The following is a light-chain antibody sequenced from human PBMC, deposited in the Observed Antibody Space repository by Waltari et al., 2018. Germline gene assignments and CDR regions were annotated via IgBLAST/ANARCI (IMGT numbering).Light chain of an antibody. CDR1: SSDVGGYHY. J-gene: IGLJ2*01. CDR2: DVS. V-gene: IGLV2-14*01. CDR3: SSYTSSSTVV. Sequence: QSALTQPASVSGSPGQSITISCTGTSSDVGGYHYVSWDQQHPGKAPKLMIYDVSKRPSGVSNRFSGSKSGNTASLTISGLQAEDEADYYCSSYTSSSTVVFGGGTKLTVL.